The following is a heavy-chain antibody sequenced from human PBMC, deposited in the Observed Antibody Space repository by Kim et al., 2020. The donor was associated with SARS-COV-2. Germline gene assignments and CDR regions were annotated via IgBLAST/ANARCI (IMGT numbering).Heavy chain of an antibody. J-gene: IGHJ6*02. D-gene: IGHD3-22*01. CDR1: GYSFTSYW. V-gene: IGHV5-51*01. CDR3: ARHHGYDSSGYYYYYYGMDV. Sequence: GESLKISCKGSGYSFTSYWIGWVRQMPGKGLEWMGIIYPGDSDTRYSPSFQGQVTISADKSISTAYLQWSSLKASDTAMYYCARHHGYDSSGYYYYYYGMDVWGQGTTVTVSS. CDR2: IYPGDSDT.